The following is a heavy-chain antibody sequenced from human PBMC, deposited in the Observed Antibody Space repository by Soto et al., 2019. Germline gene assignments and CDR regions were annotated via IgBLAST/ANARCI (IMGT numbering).Heavy chain of an antibody. CDR1: GGSISSGGYY. V-gene: IGHV4-31*03. D-gene: IGHD2-2*01. CDR2: IYYSGST. CDR3: ARELLVVPAAKYFDY. Sequence: SETLSLTCTVSGGSISSGGYYWSWIRQHPGKGLEWIGYIYYSGSTYYNPSLKSRVTISVDTSKNQFSLKLSSVTAADTAVYYCARELLVVPAAKYFDYWGQGTLVTVSS. J-gene: IGHJ4*02.